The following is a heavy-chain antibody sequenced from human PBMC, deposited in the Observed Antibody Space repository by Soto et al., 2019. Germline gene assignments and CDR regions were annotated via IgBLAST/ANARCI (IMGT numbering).Heavy chain of an antibody. J-gene: IGHJ6*02. CDR1: GGSISSGDYY. D-gene: IGHD3-9*01. V-gene: IGHV4-30-4*01. Sequence: SETLSLTCTVSGGSISSGDYYWSWIRQPPGKGLEWIGYIYYSGSTYYNPSLKSRVTISVDTSKNQFSLKLSSVTAADTAVYYCARGADDILTGGGGYYYYGMDVWGQGTTVTVSS. CDR2: IYYSGST. CDR3: ARGADDILTGGGGYYYYGMDV.